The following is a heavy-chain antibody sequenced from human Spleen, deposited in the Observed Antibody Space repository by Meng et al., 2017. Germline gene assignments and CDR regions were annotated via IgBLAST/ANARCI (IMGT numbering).Heavy chain of an antibody. CDR2: IYYSGGT. Sequence: LQNSRPFLLTPSTTPSLTSTVSVVSTIIISYYCGLIRQPPGKGLEWIWSIYYSGGTYYNPSLKSRVTISVDTSKNQFSLKLSSVTAADTAVYYCARGRGGMATSFDYWGQGTLVTVSS. CDR3: ARGRGGMATSFDY. D-gene: IGHD5-24*01. J-gene: IGHJ4*02. CDR1: VVSTIIISYY. V-gene: IGHV4-39*07.